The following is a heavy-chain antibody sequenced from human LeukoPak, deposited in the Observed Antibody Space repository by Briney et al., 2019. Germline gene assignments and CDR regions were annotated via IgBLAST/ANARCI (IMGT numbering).Heavy chain of an antibody. J-gene: IGHJ4*02. CDR2: ISSSSYYV. CDR3: ARGIATAGHLAFDY. V-gene: IGHV3-21*01. D-gene: IGHD6-13*01. Sequence: GGSLRLPCAASGFTFSSYGMHWVRQAPGKGLEWVSSISSSSYYVYYADSVKGRFTISRDNAKNSLFLQMNSLRAEDTAVYYCARGIATAGHLAFDYWGQGTLATVSS. CDR1: GFTFSSYG.